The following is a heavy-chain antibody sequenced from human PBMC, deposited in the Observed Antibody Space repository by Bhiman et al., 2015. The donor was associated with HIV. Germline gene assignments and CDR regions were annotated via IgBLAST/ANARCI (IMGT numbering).Heavy chain of an antibody. Sequence: QVQLVQSGAEVKKPGSSVKVSCKASGGTFSSHGISWVRQAPGQGLEWMGRIIPILDVVKYAQKLQGRVTITADESTSTAYMELSSLRSEDTAVYYCARDLTPMVPIDYWGQGTLVTVSS. CDR1: GGTFSSHG. J-gene: IGHJ4*02. V-gene: IGHV1-69*04. CDR3: ARDLTPMVPIDY. D-gene: IGHD3-10*01. CDR2: IIPILDVV.